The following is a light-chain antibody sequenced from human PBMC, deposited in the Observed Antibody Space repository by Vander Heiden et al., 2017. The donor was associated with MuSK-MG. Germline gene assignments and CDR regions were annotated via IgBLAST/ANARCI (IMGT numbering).Light chain of an antibody. V-gene: IGKV3-20*01. Sequence: ENVLTQSPGTLSLSPGEKATLYCRASQYVNNNYLAWYQQKAGQAPRLLIYGASNRATGIPDRFSGSGSGTDFTLTISGLEPDDFAVYYCQQHGTSSYTFGQGTILEIK. J-gene: IGKJ2*01. CDR1: QYVNNNY. CDR2: GAS. CDR3: QQHGTSSYT.